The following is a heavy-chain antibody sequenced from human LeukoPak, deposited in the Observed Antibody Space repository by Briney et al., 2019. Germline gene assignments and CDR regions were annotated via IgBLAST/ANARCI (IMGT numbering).Heavy chain of an antibody. CDR2: IYSGGTT. CDR3: AISRRSSGWFLNFDY. V-gene: IGHV3-53*01. Sequence: PGGSLRLSCAVSGFTVSGNYMSWVRQAPGKGLEWVSLIYSGGTTYYADSVKGRFTISRDNSKNTLYLQMNSLRAEDTAVYYCAISRRSSGWFLNFDYWGQGTLVTVSS. J-gene: IGHJ4*02. D-gene: IGHD6-19*01. CDR1: GFTVSGNY.